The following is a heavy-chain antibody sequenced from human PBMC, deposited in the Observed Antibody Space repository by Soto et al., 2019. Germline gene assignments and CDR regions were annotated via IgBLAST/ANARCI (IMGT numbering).Heavy chain of an antibody. V-gene: IGHV3-23*01. J-gene: IGHJ3*02. Sequence: EVQLLESGGGLVQPGGSLRLSCAASGFTFSSYAMSWVRQAPGKGLEWVSAISGSGGSTYYADSVKGRFTISRDNSKNTLDLQMNSLRGEDTAVNYCAKDIWYSSGWYAFERDLKHHDAFDIWGQGTMVTVSS. D-gene: IGHD6-19*01. CDR2: ISGSGGST. CDR1: GFTFSSYA. CDR3: AKDIWYSSGWYAFERDLKHHDAFDI.